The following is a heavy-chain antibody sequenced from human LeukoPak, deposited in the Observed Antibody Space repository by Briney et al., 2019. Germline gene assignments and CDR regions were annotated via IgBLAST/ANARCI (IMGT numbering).Heavy chain of an antibody. D-gene: IGHD4-17*01. CDR3: AKDRGALTTVTTDTYFDY. Sequence: PGGSLRLSCAASGFTFSSYAMSWVRQAPGKGLEWVSAISGSGGRTYYADSVKGRFTISRDNSKNTLYLQMDSLRAEDTAVYYCAKDRGALTTVTTDTYFDYWGQGTLVTVSS. V-gene: IGHV3-23*01. CDR1: GFTFSSYA. J-gene: IGHJ4*02. CDR2: ISGSGGRT.